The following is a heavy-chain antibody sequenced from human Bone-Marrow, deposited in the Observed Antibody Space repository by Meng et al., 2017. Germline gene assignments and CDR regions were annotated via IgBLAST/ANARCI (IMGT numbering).Heavy chain of an antibody. CDR2: ISGRGGST. CDR1: GLTFRHYA. Sequence: VQLVGGGGGVVPPGRSLRLSWAASGLTFRHYAMSWVRQAPGQGLEWVSAISGRGGSTYYADSVKGRFTISRDNSKNTLYLQMNSLRAEDTAVYYCAEGGLEGDFDYWGQGTLVTVSS. V-gene: IGHV3-23*04. CDR3: AEGGLEGDFDY. D-gene: IGHD1-1*01. J-gene: IGHJ4*02.